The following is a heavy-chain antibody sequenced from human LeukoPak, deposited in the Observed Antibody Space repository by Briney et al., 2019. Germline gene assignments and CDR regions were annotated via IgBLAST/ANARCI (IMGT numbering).Heavy chain of an antibody. V-gene: IGHV3-21*01. Sequence: PGGSLRLSCAASGFTFSSYSMNLVRQAPGKGLEWVSSISSSSSYIYYADSVKGRFTISRDNAKNSLYLQMNSLRAEDTAVYYCARVSSSSWYVDYWGQGTLVTVSS. J-gene: IGHJ4*02. CDR3: ARVSSSSWYVDY. CDR1: GFTFSSYS. D-gene: IGHD6-13*01. CDR2: ISSSSSYI.